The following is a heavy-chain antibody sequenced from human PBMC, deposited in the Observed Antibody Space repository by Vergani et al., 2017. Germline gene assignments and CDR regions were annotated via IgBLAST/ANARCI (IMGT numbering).Heavy chain of an antibody. D-gene: IGHD6-13*01. V-gene: IGHV4-34*01. CDR1: GGSFSGYY. Sequence: QVQLQQWGAGLLKPSETLSLTCAVYGGSFSGYYWSWIRQPPGKGLEWIGEINHSGSTNYNPSLKSRVTISVDTSKNKLSLKLSSVTASDTAVYYCARGLSAVAIDWGQGTLVTVSS. CDR3: ARGLSAVAID. CDR2: INHSGST. J-gene: IGHJ4*02.